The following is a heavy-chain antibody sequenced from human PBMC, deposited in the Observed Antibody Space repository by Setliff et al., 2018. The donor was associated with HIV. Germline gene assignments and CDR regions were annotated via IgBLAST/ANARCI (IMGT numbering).Heavy chain of an antibody. CDR1: GGSISSTTYY. CDR2: IYHSGST. Sequence: PSETLSLTCTVSGGSISSTTYYWGWIRQPPGKGLEWIGSIYHSGSTNYNPSLKSRVTISVDTSKNQFSLKLSSVTAADTAVYYCARGRFTYYYDSSGYYYWGQGTLVTVSS. D-gene: IGHD3-22*01. J-gene: IGHJ4*02. V-gene: IGHV4-39*07. CDR3: ARGRFTYYYDSSGYYY.